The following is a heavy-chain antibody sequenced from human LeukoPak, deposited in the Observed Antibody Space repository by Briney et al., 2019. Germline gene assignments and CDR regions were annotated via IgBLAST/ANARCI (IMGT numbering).Heavy chain of an antibody. CDR1: KFTFSNYW. V-gene: IGHV3-7*01. CDR3: ARVHAFDI. Sequence: GGSLRLSCAASKFTFSNYWMTWVRQAPGKGLEWVANINQDGSEKYYVDSVKGRFTISRDNDKNSLYLQMNSLRAEDTAVYYCARVHAFDIWGQGTMVTVSS. CDR2: INQDGSEK. J-gene: IGHJ3*02.